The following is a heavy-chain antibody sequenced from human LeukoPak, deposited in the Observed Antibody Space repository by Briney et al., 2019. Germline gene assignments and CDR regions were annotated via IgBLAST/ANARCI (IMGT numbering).Heavy chain of an antibody. J-gene: IGHJ4*02. D-gene: IGHD3-22*01. Sequence: GGSLRLSCAASGFTFSSYAMSWVRQAPGKGLEWVSAISGSGGGTYYADSVKGRFTISRDNSKNTLYLQMNSLRSEDTAVYYCAKAEGITMIVVVITPFDYWGQGTLVTVSS. CDR1: GFTFSSYA. CDR2: ISGSGGGT. V-gene: IGHV3-23*01. CDR3: AKAEGITMIVVVITPFDY.